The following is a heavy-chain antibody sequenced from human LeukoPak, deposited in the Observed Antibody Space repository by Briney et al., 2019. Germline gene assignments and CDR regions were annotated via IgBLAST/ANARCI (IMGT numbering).Heavy chain of an antibody. Sequence: ASVKVSCKASGGTFSSYAISWVRQAPGQGLEWMGGIIPIFGTANYAQKFQGRVTITADESTSTAYMELSSLRSEDTAVYYCASKGVKGAFDYWGQGTLVTVSS. CDR3: ASKGVKGAFDY. V-gene: IGHV1-69*01. D-gene: IGHD1-26*01. CDR1: GGTFSSYA. CDR2: IIPIFGTA. J-gene: IGHJ4*02.